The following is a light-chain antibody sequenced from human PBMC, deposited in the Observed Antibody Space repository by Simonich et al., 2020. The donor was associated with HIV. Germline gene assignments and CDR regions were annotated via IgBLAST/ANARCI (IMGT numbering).Light chain of an antibody. V-gene: IGLV4-60*03. J-gene: IGLJ3*02. CDR3: ETWDSNSWV. Sequence: QLVLTQSPSASASLGASVKLTCTLSSGHSSYIIAWHQQQPGKAPRSLMKLEGSGSYNKGSGVPDRFSGSSSGADRYLTISNLQSEDEADYYCETWDSNSWVFGGGTKLTVL. CDR1: SGHSSYI. CDR2: LEGSGSY.